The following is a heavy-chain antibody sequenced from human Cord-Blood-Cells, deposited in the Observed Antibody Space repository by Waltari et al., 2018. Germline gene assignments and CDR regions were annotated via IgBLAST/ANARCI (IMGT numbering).Heavy chain of an antibody. D-gene: IGHD2-2*01. CDR3: ARAPIVVVPAAFDY. CDR1: GHPTRSGYY. V-gene: IGHV4-38-2*01. CDR2: IYHSGST. J-gene: IGHJ4*02. Sequence: QVQLPESGPGLVKPSETLSPTCAVPGHPTRSGYYWGWIPQPPGKGLEWIGSIYHSGSTYYNPSLKSRVTISVDTSKNQFSLKLSSVTAADTAVYYCARAPIVVVPAAFDYWGQGTLVTVSS.